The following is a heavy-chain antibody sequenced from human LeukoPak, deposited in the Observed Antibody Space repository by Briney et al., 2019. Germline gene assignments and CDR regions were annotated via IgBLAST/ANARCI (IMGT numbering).Heavy chain of an antibody. Sequence: SETLSLTCAVYGGSFSGYYWSWIRQPPGKGLEWIGEINHSGSTNYNPSLKSQVTISVDTSKNQFSLKLSSVTAADTAVYYCASAQWLGHFDYWGQGTLVTVSS. V-gene: IGHV4-34*01. CDR1: GGSFSGYY. D-gene: IGHD6-19*01. CDR2: INHSGST. J-gene: IGHJ4*02. CDR3: ASAQWLGHFDY.